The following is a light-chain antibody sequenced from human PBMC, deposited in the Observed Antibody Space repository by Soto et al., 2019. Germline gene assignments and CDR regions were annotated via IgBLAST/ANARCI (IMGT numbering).Light chain of an antibody. CDR2: GAS. Sequence: TQSPDSLAVSLGERATLSCRASQSVSSYLAWYQQKPGQAPRRLIYGASSRATGIPDRFSGRGFGTDFTLTISRLEPEDFAVYYCQHSGDFRWTFGQGTKVAIK. CDR1: QSVSSY. J-gene: IGKJ1*01. CDR3: QHSGDFRWT. V-gene: IGKV3-20*01.